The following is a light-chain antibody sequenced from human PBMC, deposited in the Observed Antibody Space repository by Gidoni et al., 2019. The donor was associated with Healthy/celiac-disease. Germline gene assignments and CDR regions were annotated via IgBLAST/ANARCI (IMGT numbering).Light chain of an antibody. CDR1: QSVSRNY. Sequence: EIVLTQSPGTLSFSRGERATLYCRDSQSVSRNYLAWYQQKPGQAPRLLIYGASSRPTGIPDRFSGSVSGIYFTLTISRLEPEDFAVYYCQQYGISLTFGGVTKVEI. V-gene: IGKV3-20*01. CDR2: GAS. CDR3: QQYGISLT. J-gene: IGKJ4*01.